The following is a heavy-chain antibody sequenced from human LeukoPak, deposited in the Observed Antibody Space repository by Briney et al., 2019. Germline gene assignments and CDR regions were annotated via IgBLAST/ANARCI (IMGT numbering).Heavy chain of an antibody. Sequence: SETLSLTCTVSGYSISSGYYWGWIRQPPVKGLEWIGSIYHSGSTYYNPSLKSRVTISVDTSKNQFSLKLNSVTAADTAVYYCARSAYSTSPIDYWGQGTLVTVSS. J-gene: IGHJ4*02. CDR1: GYSISSGYY. V-gene: IGHV4-38-2*02. D-gene: IGHD6-6*01. CDR2: IYHSGST. CDR3: ARSAYSTSPIDY.